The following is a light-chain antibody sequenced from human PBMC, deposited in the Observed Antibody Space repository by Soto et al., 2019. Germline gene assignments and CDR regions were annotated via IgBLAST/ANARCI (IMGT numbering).Light chain of an antibody. V-gene: IGKV3-15*01. CDR2: GAS. J-gene: IGKJ3*01. Sequence: EIVMTQSPATLSVSPGERATLSCRASQSISSNLAWYQQRPGQAPRLLVYGASTRATGVPARFSGSGSGTEFTLTISSLQSEDFALYYCQQYDSWPPLFTFGPGTIVDLK. CDR3: QQYDSWPPLFT. CDR1: QSISSN.